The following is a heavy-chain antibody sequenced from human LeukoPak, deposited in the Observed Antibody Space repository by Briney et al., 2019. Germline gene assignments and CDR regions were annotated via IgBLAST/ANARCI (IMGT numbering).Heavy chain of an antibody. CDR2: ISWNSGRR. D-gene: IGHD4-23*01. J-gene: IGHJ4*02. Sequence: PGGSLTLSCAASGFTFGDYAMSWVRQAPGKGLEWISIISWNSGRRTYADSVKGRFTISRDNAKSSLYLQMNSLTPEDTALYYCAKDMNPGGTSFDYWGQGTLVTVSS. CDR3: AKDMNPGGTSFDY. CDR1: GFTFGDYA. V-gene: IGHV3-9*01.